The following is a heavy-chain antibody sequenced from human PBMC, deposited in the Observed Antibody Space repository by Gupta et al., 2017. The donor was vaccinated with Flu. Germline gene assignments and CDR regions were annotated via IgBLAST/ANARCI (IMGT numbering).Heavy chain of an antibody. CDR2: INHSGST. Sequence: QVRVQQWGAGLLRPSETLSLTSVILGGSFSVYYWSWIRQPPGKGLEWIGEINHSGSTNYKPSLKSRVTISVDTSKNQFSLKLSSVTAADTAVYYCARQYFYYSGMDVWGQGTTVTVSS. CDR3: ARQYFYYSGMDV. V-gene: IGHV4-34*01. J-gene: IGHJ6*02. CDR1: GGSFSVYY.